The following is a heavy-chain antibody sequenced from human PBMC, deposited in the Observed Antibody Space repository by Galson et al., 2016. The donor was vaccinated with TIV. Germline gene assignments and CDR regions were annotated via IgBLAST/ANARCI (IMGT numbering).Heavy chain of an antibody. J-gene: IGHJ6*02. CDR2: ITGSGTTT. D-gene: IGHD6-19*01. CDR1: GFKFSNFA. V-gene: IGHV3-23*05. CDR3: AKNPHSSPLYDMDV. Sequence: SLRLSCAASGFKFSNFAMNWIRQAPGKGLEWVSSITGSGTTTHYADSLKGRVTISRDNSKKMLYLQISALTADDTAVYYCAKNPHSSPLYDMDVWGQGTTVTVSS.